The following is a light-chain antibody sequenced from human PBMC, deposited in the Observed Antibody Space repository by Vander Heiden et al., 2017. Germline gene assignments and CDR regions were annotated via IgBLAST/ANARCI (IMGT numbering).Light chain of an antibody. V-gene: IGKV1-33*01. CDR2: DAS. J-gene: IGKJ4*01. CDR3: QQYDNLPA. CDR1: QDISNY. Sequence: DIQMPPSPSSLSASVGHSVTITCQASQDISNYLNWYQQKPGKAPKLLIYDASNLETGVPSRFSGSGSGTDFTFTISSLQPEDIATYYCQQYDNLPAFGGGTKVEIK.